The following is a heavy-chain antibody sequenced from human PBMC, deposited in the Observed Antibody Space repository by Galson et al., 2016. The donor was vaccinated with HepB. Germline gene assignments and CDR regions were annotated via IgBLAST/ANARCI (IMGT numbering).Heavy chain of an antibody. V-gene: IGHV4-34*08. CDR3: AKIRLQCLSLSKTCYGVGLDY. CDR1: GFTFTDYA. D-gene: IGHD2-2*01. J-gene: IGHJ4*02. CDR2: IYHSGDT. Sequence: LRLSCAASGFTFTDYAMHWVRQFPGKGLEWIGEIYHSGDTNYNPSLKSRVTMSVDRSKNQFSLQLSAVTAADTAGYYCAKIRLQCLSLSKTCYGVGLDYWGQGTLVTVSS.